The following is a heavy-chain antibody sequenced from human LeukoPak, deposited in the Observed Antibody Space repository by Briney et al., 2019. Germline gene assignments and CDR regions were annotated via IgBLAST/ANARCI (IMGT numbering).Heavy chain of an antibody. V-gene: IGHV4-30-4*07. J-gene: IGHJ4*02. Sequence: SETLSLTCAVSGDSISSGGYSWSWIRQTPGKGLEWIAYIHDSGSTYNNPSLKSRLSISIDTSKNQFSLKLSSVTAADTAVYYCAREYYGSGSYYSYFDYWGQGTLVSVSS. D-gene: IGHD3-10*01. CDR1: GDSISSGGYS. CDR2: IHDSGST. CDR3: AREYYGSGSYYSYFDY.